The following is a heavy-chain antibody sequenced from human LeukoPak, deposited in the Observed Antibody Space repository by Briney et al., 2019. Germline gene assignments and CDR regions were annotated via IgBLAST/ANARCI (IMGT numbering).Heavy chain of an antibody. D-gene: IGHD6-13*01. V-gene: IGHV3-23*01. CDR3: AKDAAGPEY. Sequence: PGGSLRLSCAATGLTFSDYSMTWVRQAPGKGLFWGSGISAGGGSTYYADSVKGRFTISRDNSRNTLHLQMNSLRAEDTAVYYCAKDAAGPEYWGQGTLVTVSS. J-gene: IGHJ4*02. CDR2: ISAGGGST. CDR1: GLTFSDYS.